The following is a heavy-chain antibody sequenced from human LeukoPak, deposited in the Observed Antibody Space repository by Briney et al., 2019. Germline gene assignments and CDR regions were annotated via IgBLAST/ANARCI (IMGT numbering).Heavy chain of an antibody. CDR1: GASTTSYY. Sequence: SETLSLTCSVSGASTTSYYWNWIRQAPGKGLEWIGYIYSDGTTSYSPSLRSRVTISIDTSRNQFSLKLSSVTAADTAVYYCARDFRGSVDAFDIWGQGTMVAVSS. J-gene: IGHJ3*02. V-gene: IGHV4-59*01. CDR2: IYSDGTT. CDR3: ARDFRGSVDAFDI.